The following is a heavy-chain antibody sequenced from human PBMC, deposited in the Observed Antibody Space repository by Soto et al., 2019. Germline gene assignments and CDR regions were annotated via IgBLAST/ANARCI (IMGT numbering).Heavy chain of an antibody. D-gene: IGHD3-22*01. CDR3: SRAFRDYSSASFAY. V-gene: IGHV3-49*03. Sequence: GGSLRLSCGVSGFTFRSYAMSWFRQAPGKGLEWVGFIRSTPYGGTAEYAASVKGRFTISRDDSKRIAYLQMNSLKAEDTAVYYCSRAFRDYSSASFAYWGQGTLVTVSS. CDR1: GFTFRSYA. CDR2: IRSTPYGGTA. J-gene: IGHJ4*02.